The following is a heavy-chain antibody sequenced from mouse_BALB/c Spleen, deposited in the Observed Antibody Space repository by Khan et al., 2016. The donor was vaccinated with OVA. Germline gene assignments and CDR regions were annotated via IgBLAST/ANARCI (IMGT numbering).Heavy chain of an antibody. V-gene: IGHV1-7*01. J-gene: IGHJ2*01. Sequence: VQLQESGAELAKPGASVKMSCTASGYTFTSYWMHWIKQRPGQGLEWIGYINPTSGCTDYNQKFKDKATLTADKSSSTAYMQLSSLTSDDSAVYYWARDRVDYWGQGTALTVSS. CDR2: INPTSGCT. CDR1: GYTFTSYW. CDR3: ARDRVDY.